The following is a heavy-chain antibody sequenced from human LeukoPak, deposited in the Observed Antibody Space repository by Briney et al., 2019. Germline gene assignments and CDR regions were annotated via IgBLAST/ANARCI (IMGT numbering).Heavy chain of an antibody. CDR1: GFTFSSYA. D-gene: IGHD2-2*01. Sequence: GGSLRLSCAASGFTFSSYAMHWVRQAPGKGLEWVAVISYDGSNKYYADSVKGRFTISRDNSKNTLYLQMNSLRAEDTAVYYCAREGLGYCSSTSCPLDYWGQGTLVNVSS. CDR2: ISYDGSNK. J-gene: IGHJ4*02. V-gene: IGHV3-30*04. CDR3: AREGLGYCSSTSCPLDY.